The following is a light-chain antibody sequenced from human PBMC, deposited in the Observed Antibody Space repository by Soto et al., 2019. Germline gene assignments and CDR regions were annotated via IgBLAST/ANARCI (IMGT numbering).Light chain of an antibody. CDR2: DVS. J-gene: IGKJ1*01. CDR3: QQYNTCWT. Sequence: QMTQSPSTLSASVGGRVTITCRASQSVGTWVAWYQQKPGKAPKLLIYDVSSLESGVPSRFSGSGSGTEFTLTISSLQPDDFATYYCQQYNTCWTFGQGTKVDNK. V-gene: IGKV1-5*01. CDR1: QSVGTW.